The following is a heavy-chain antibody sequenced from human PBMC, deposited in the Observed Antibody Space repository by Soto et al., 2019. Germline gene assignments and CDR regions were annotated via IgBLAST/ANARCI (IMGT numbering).Heavy chain of an antibody. V-gene: IGHV1-69*04. D-gene: IGHD1-26*01. CDR1: GNTVPNYA. Sequence: SVKVSCKASGNTVPNYAIHWVRQAPGQGLEWMGRIIPILGIANYAQKFQGRGTITADESTSTAYMELSSLRSEDTAVYYCAIPSWELPHWGQGTLVTVSS. J-gene: IGHJ4*02. CDR2: IIPILGIA. CDR3: AIPSWELPH.